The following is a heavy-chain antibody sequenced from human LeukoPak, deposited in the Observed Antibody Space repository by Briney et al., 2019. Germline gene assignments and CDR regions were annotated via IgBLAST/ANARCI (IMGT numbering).Heavy chain of an antibody. CDR2: ITSSGNYI. D-gene: IGHD3-22*01. J-gene: IGHJ3*02. Sequence: GGSLRLSCAASGFTFSSYSMNWVRQAPGKGLEWVSSITSSGNYIYYVDSVKGRFTLSRDNAKNSLYLRMNSLRAEDTAVYYCARPYDSSGSDAFDIWGQGTMVTVSS. CDR3: ARPYDSSGSDAFDI. CDR1: GFTFSSYS. V-gene: IGHV3-21*01.